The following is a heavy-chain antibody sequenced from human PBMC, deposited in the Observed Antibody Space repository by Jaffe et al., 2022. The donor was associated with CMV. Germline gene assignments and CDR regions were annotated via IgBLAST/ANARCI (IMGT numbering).Heavy chain of an antibody. CDR3: ARDDLGYGLDV. CDR2: IWSDGSKE. CDR1: GFSFSDYN. Sequence: QVQLVASGGGVVQPGRSQRLSCLGSGFSFSDYNMHWVRQAPGKGLEWVAVIWSDGSKEYYVDSVKGRFTISRDTSKNTLNLQMNSLTVEDTAVYFCARDDLGYGLDVWGQGTTVTVSS. V-gene: IGHV3-33*01. D-gene: IGHD3-16*01. J-gene: IGHJ6*02.